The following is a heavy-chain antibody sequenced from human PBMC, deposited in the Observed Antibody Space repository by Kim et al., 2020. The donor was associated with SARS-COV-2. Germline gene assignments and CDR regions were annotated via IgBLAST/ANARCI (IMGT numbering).Heavy chain of an antibody. V-gene: IGHV3-49*03. CDR1: GFTFGDYA. CDR3: TRAGDDMTTYYYGMDV. J-gene: IGHJ6*02. Sequence: GGSLRLSCTASGFTFGDYAMSWFRQAPGKGLEWVGFIRSKAYGGTTEYAASVKGRFTISRDDSKSIAYLQMNSLKTEDTAVYYCTRAGDDMTTYYYGMDVWGQGTTVTVSS. D-gene: IGHD4-4*01. CDR2: IRSKAYGGTT.